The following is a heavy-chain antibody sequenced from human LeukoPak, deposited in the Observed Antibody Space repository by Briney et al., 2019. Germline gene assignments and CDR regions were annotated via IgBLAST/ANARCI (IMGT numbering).Heavy chain of an antibody. CDR3: ARGYSPTLRTTGNDY. J-gene: IGHJ4*02. CDR2: MNPYSGNT. D-gene: IGHD1-1*01. Sequence: GASVKVSCKASGYTFTSYDINWVRQATGQGLEWMGWMNPYSGNTGYAQKFQGRVTMTRDTSINTAYLEFYSLRSEDTAVCYCARGYSPTLRTTGNDYWGQGTLVTVSS. CDR1: GYTFTSYD. V-gene: IGHV1-8*01.